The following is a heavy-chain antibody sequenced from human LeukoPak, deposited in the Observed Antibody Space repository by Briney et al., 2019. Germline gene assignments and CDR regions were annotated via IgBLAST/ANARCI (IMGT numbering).Heavy chain of an antibody. V-gene: IGHV4-30-4*08. CDR1: GGSISSGDYY. CDR3: ARGYCSSTSCYMRVFPDAFDI. CDR2: IYYSGST. J-gene: IGHJ3*02. Sequence: SQTLSLTCTVSGGSISSGDYYWSWIRQPPGKGLEWIGYIYYSGSTYYNPSLKGRVTISVDTSKNQFSLKLSSVTAADTAVYYCARGYCSSTSCYMRVFPDAFDIWGQGTMVTVSS. D-gene: IGHD2-2*02.